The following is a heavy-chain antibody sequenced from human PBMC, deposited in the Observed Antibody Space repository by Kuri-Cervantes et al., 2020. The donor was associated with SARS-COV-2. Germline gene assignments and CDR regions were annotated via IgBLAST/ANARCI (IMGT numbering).Heavy chain of an antibody. CDR1: GVSISSHD. J-gene: IGHJ2*01. D-gene: IGHD6-13*01. Sequence: GSLRLSCTVSGVSISSHDWSWIRQPAGKGLEWIGHLYARGTTNYSPSLKSRVTISVDTSKNQFSLKLSSVTAADTAVYYCARASYQQLVHGWYFDLWGRGTLVTVSS. V-gene: IGHV4-4*07. CDR3: ARASYQQLVHGWYFDL. CDR2: LYARGTT.